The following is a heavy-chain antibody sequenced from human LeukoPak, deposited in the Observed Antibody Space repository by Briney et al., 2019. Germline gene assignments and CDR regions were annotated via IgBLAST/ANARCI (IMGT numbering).Heavy chain of an antibody. CDR3: ARASSSRRYRHYYYMDV. J-gene: IGHJ6*03. V-gene: IGHV3-23*01. CDR2: ISGSGGST. D-gene: IGHD6-13*01. CDR1: GFTFSSCA. Sequence: GGSLRLSCAASGFTFSSCAMSWVRQAPGKGLEWVSAISGSGGSTYYADAVKGRFTISRDNSKNTLYLQMNSLRAEDTAVYYCARASSSRRYRHYYYMDVWGKGTTVTVSS.